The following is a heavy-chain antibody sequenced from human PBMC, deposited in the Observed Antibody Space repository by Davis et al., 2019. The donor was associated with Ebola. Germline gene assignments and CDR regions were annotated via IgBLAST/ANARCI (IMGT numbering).Heavy chain of an antibody. J-gene: IGHJ4*02. CDR3: ASHYGDYGFDY. D-gene: IGHD4-17*01. Sequence: GGSLRLSCAASGFTFSSYWMSWVRQAPGKGLEWVANIKQDGSEKYYVDSVKGRFTISRDNSKNTLYLQMNSLRAEDTAVYYCASHYGDYGFDYWGQGTLVTVSS. CDR1: GFTFSSYW. V-gene: IGHV3-7*01. CDR2: IKQDGSEK.